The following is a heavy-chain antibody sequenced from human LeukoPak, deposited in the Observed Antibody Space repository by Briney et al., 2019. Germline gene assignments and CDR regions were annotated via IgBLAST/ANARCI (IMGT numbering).Heavy chain of an antibody. V-gene: IGHV3-48*04. CDR2: ISTSSSTI. CDR3: ARDPAAVDY. J-gene: IGHJ4*02. D-gene: IGHD6-13*01. Sequence: GGSLRLSCAASGFTFSNYGMNWVRQAPGKGLEWVSYISTSSSTIFYADSVKGRFTISRDNAKNSLYLQMNSLRAEDTAVYYCARDPAAVDYWGQGTLVTVSS. CDR1: GFTFSNYG.